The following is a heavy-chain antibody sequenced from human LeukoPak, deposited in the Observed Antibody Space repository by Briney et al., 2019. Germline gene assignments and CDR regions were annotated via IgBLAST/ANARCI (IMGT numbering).Heavy chain of an antibody. CDR2: IIPIFGTA. D-gene: IGHD2-2*01. Sequence: SVKVSCKASGGTFSSYAISWVRQAPGQGLEWMGVIIPIFGTANYAQKFQGRVTITADESTSTAYMELSSLRSEDTAVYYCARAGSIVVVPAANWFDPWGQGTLVTVSS. V-gene: IGHV1-69*13. J-gene: IGHJ5*02. CDR3: ARAGSIVVVPAANWFDP. CDR1: GGTFSSYA.